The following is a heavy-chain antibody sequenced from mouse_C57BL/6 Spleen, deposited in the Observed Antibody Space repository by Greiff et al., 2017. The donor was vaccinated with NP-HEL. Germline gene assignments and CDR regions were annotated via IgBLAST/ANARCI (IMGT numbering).Heavy chain of an antibody. Sequence: VQLQQSGAELARPGASVKLSCKASGYTFTSYGISWVKQRTGQGLEWIGEIYPRSGNTYYNEKFKGKATLTADKSSSTAYMELRSLTAEDSAVYFCARGSYYGSSYDYFDYWGQGTTLTVSS. J-gene: IGHJ2*01. D-gene: IGHD1-1*01. CDR2: IYPRSGNT. V-gene: IGHV1-81*01. CDR1: GYTFTSYG. CDR3: ARGSYYGSSYDYFDY.